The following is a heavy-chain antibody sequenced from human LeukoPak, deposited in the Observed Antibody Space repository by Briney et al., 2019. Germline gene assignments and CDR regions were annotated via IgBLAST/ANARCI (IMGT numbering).Heavy chain of an antibody. J-gene: IGHJ4*02. D-gene: IGHD3-10*01. CDR2: IRYDGDNK. V-gene: IGHV3-30*02. CDR3: VSMVRGIGY. CDR1: GFTFSSYG. Sequence: GGSLRLSCAASGFTFSSYGMHWVRQAPGKGLEWVAFIRYDGDNKYYADSVKGRFTISRDNSKNSVYLQLNSLRPEDTAMYYCVSMVRGIGYWGQGTLVTVSS.